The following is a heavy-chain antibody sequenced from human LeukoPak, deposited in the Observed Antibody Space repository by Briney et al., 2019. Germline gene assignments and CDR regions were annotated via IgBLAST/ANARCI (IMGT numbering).Heavy chain of an antibody. Sequence: GGSLRLSCAASGFTFSSYSMNWVRQAPGKGLEWVSYISSSDSTIYYADSVKGRFTISRDNAKNSLYLQMNSLRAEDTAVYYCAELGITMIGGVWGKGTTVTISS. D-gene: IGHD3-10*02. CDR3: AELGITMIGGV. J-gene: IGHJ6*04. V-gene: IGHV3-48*04. CDR1: GFTFSSYS. CDR2: ISSSDSTI.